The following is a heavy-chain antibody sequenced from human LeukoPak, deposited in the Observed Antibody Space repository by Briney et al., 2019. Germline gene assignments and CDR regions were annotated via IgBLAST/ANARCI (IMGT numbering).Heavy chain of an antibody. Sequence: GKSLRLSCAASGFTFSSYWMHWVRQAPGKGLVWVSRINSDGSRISYADSVKGRFTISRDNAKNSLYLQMNSLRAEDTAVYYCARRVGSGYDLYYFDYWGQGTLVTVSS. D-gene: IGHD5-12*01. CDR2: INSDGSRI. CDR1: GFTFSSYW. J-gene: IGHJ4*02. CDR3: ARRVGSGYDLYYFDY. V-gene: IGHV3-74*01.